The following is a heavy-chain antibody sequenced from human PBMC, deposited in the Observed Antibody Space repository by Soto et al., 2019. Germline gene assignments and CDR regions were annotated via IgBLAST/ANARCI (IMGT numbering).Heavy chain of an antibody. CDR3: ARASFVVVPAATNWFDP. CDR2: IYYSGST. J-gene: IGHJ5*02. D-gene: IGHD2-2*01. CDR1: GGSISSGGYY. V-gene: IGHV4-31*03. Sequence: PSETLSLTCTVSGGSISSGGYYWSWIRQHPGKGLEWIGYIYYSGSTYYNPSLKSRVTISVDTSKNQFSLKLSSVTAADTAVYYCARASFVVVPAATNWFDPWGQGTLVPVSS.